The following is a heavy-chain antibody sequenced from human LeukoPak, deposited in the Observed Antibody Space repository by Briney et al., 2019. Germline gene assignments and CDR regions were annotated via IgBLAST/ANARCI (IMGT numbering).Heavy chain of an antibody. CDR2: IYYSGSN. D-gene: IGHD5-18*01. Sequence: PSETLSLTCTVSGGSISSSSYYWGWIRQPPGKGLEWIGSIYYSGSNYYNPSLKSRVTISVDTSKNQFSLKLSSVTAADTAVYYCARVVRDTADIDYWGQGTLVTVSS. J-gene: IGHJ4*02. CDR3: ARVVRDTADIDY. CDR1: GGSISSSSYY. V-gene: IGHV4-39*07.